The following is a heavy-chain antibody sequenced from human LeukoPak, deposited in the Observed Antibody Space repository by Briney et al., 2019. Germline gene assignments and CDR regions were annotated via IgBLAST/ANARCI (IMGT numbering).Heavy chain of an antibody. CDR2: ISGSSGST. J-gene: IGHJ4*02. CDR3: AKGLSATSMGIDY. V-gene: IGHV3-23*01. D-gene: IGHD4-17*01. CDR1: GFTFSTYA. Sequence: GGSLRLSCAASGFTFSTYAMTWVRQAPGRGLEWVSTISGSSGSTDYADSVKGRFTVSRDDSRNTLYLQMHSVRVDDTAVYYCAKGLSATSMGIDYWGQGTLVTVSS.